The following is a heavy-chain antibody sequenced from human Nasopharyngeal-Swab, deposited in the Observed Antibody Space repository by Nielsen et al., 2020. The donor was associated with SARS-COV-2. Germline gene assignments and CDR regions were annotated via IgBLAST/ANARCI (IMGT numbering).Heavy chain of an antibody. CDR3: ARVYYGSGSS. V-gene: IGHV3-66*01. Sequence: GGSLRLSFAASGFTVSSNYMSWVRQAPGKGLEWVSVIYSGGSTYYADSVKGRFTISRDNSKNTLYLQKNSLRAEDTAVYYCARVYYGSGSSWGQGTLVTVSS. CDR1: GFTVSSNY. J-gene: IGHJ4*02. D-gene: IGHD3-10*01. CDR2: IYSGGST.